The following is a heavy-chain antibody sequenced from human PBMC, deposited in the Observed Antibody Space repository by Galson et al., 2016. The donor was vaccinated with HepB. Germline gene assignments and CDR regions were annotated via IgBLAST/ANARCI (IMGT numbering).Heavy chain of an antibody. CDR1: GYTFSNYG. D-gene: IGHD3-3*01. V-gene: IGHV1-18*01. CDR2: ISVYNGNT. CDR3: AREWDRGRFVEWSRAGFGP. J-gene: IGHJ5*02. Sequence: SVKVSCKASGYTFSNYGISWVRQAPGQGLEWMGWISVYNGNTNYAQKIRGRVTLTTDTSTNTAYMELRSLRSDDTAVYYCAREWDRGRFVEWSRAGFGPWGQGTLVTVS.